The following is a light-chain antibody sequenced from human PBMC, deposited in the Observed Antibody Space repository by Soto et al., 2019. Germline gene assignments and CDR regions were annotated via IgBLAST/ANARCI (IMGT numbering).Light chain of an antibody. CDR2: AAS. J-gene: IGKJ1*01. Sequence: AIQMTQSPSGLCASVVDRVTIACRASQCIGNALGWYQQKTGKPPKAMIYAASNLQSGVPPRSSGSGSGTDFTLAISSLQPEDYATYYCIQDINYPWTFGKGTTVDIK. CDR1: QCIGNA. V-gene: IGKV1-6*01. CDR3: IQDINYPWT.